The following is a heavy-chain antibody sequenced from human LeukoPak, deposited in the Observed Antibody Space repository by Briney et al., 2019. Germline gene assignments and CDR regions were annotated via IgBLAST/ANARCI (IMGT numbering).Heavy chain of an antibody. D-gene: IGHD3-22*01. Sequence: GGSLRLSCAASGFTFSSYSMNWVRQAPGKGLEWVSSISSSSSYIYYADSVKGRFTISRDNAKNSLYLQMNSLRAEDTAVYYCARDGRSYYDSSGPHYWGQGTLVTVSS. CDR1: GFTFSSYS. CDR3: ARDGRSYYDSSGPHY. V-gene: IGHV3-21*01. CDR2: ISSSSSYI. J-gene: IGHJ4*02.